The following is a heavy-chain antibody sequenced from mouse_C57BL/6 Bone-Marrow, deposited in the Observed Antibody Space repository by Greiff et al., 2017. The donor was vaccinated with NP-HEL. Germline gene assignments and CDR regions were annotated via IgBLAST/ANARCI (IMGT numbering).Heavy chain of an antibody. CDR2: IYPGDGDT. CDR3: ARNDYAWFAY. D-gene: IGHD2-4*01. V-gene: IGHV1-82*01. Sequence: QVQLQQSGPELVKPGASVKISCKASGYAFSSAWMNWVKRRPGRGLEWIGRIYPGDGDTNYNGKFKGKATLTADKSSSTAYMQLSSLTSEDSAVYFCARNDYAWFAYWGQGTLVTVSA. J-gene: IGHJ3*01. CDR1: GYAFSSAW.